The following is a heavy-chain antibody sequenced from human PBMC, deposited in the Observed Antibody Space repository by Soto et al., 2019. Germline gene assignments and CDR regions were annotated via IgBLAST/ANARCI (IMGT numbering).Heavy chain of an antibody. CDR3: ARGPTGWFGYGY. CDR1: GFTFSSSW. Sequence: EVQLVESGGGLVQPGGSLRLSCAASGFTFSSSWMHWVRQGPGKGLVWVSRINSGATTTNYADSVKGRFTISRDNAKNTLYLQMYSLTAEDTAVYYCARGPTGWFGYGYWGQGTLVTVSS. D-gene: IGHD3-10*01. CDR2: INSGATTT. V-gene: IGHV3-74*01. J-gene: IGHJ4*02.